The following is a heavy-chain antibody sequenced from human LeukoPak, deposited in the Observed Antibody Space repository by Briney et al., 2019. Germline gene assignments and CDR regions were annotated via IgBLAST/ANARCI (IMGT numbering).Heavy chain of an antibody. J-gene: IGHJ4*02. CDR3: ARGDYSNQPDYDC. CDR1: GFTFSSYG. Sequence: GRSLRLSCAASGFTFSSYGMHWVRQAPGKGLEWVAVIWYDGSNKYYADSVKGRFTISRDNSKNTLYLQMNSLRAEDTAVYYCARGDYSNQPDYDCWGQGTLVTVSS. V-gene: IGHV3-33*01. CDR2: IWYDGSNK. D-gene: IGHD4-11*01.